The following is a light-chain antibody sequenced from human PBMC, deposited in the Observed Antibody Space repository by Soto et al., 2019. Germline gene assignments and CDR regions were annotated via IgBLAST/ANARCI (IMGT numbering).Light chain of an antibody. V-gene: IGLV2-14*01. J-gene: IGLJ1*01. CDR2: EVI. CDR1: SSDVGFYNS. CDR3: SSYTSSNTYV. Sequence: QSVLTQPASVSGSPGQSITVSCTGTSSDVGFYNSVCWYQQHPGKAPKLIIFEVIHRPSGASTRFSGSKSGNTASLTISGRRPEDEADYYCSSYTSSNTYVFGTGTKLTVL.